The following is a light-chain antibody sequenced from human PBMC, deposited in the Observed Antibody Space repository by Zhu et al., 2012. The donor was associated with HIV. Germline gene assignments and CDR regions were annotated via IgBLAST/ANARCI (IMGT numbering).Light chain of an antibody. CDR1: QAIRNY. J-gene: IGKJ4*01. V-gene: IGKV1-27*01. CDR2: AAS. Sequence: IQTTQSPSSLSASIGDRVTITCRASQAIRNYLAWYQQKPGKVPKLLIYAASTLQSGVPSRFSGSGSGTDFTLTISSLQPEDVATYYCQKYDSARALTFGGGTKVEVK. CDR3: QKYDSARALT.